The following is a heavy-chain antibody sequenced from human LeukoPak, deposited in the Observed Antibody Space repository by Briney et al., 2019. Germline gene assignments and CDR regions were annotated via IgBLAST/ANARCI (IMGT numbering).Heavy chain of an antibody. CDR1: GYTFTSYG. CDR3: ARPPPDSSGWHYFDY. Sequence: GASVKVSCKASGYTFTSYGISWVRQAPGQGLEWMGWISAYNDKTNYAQNLQGRVTMTIETSTSTAYMELRSLRSDDTAVYYCARPPPDSSGWHYFDYWGQGTLVTVSS. D-gene: IGHD6-19*01. CDR2: ISAYNDKT. V-gene: IGHV1-18*01. J-gene: IGHJ4*02.